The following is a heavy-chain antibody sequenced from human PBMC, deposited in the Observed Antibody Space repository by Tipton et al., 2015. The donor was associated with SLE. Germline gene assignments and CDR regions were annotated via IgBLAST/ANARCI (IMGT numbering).Heavy chain of an antibody. CDR2: IYYSGST. CDR1: GGSISSSSYY. V-gene: IGHV4-39*07. CDR3: ASLPPTGIGRGY. J-gene: IGHJ4*02. D-gene: IGHD1-14*01. Sequence: TLSLTCTVSGGSISSSSYYWGWIRQPPGKGLEWIGSIYYSGSTYYNPSLKSRVTISVDTSKNQFSLKLSSVTAADTAVYYCASLPPTGIGRGYWGQGILVTVTS.